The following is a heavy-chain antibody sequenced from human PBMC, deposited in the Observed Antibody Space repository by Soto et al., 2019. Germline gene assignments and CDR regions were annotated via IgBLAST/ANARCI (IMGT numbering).Heavy chain of an antibody. CDR3: ARSQGSCTSLEIYYYYYYGMDV. Sequence: QVQLVQSGAEVKKPGSSVKVSCKASGGTFSSYASSWVRQAPGQGLEWMGGIIPSSGTANYAQKFQGRVTITEAESTSTAYLGRSSRRSEDPAVYSCARSQGSCTSLEIYYYYYYGMDVWRQGTTVNVS. V-gene: IGHV1-69*01. CDR1: GGTFSSYA. J-gene: IGHJ6*02. D-gene: IGHD2-2*01. CDR2: IIPSSGTA.